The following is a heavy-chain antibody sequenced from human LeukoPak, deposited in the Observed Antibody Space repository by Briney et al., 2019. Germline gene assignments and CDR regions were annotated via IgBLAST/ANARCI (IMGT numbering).Heavy chain of an antibody. CDR1: GFSFSSFA. V-gene: IGHV3-23*01. Sequence: PGGSLRLSCAASGFSFSSFAMSWVRQAPGPGLEWVSAISGSGGSTYYADSVKGRFTISRDNSKNTLYLQMNSLRAEDTAVYSCAKDPEQQVVLDWFAPWGQGTLVTVSS. D-gene: IGHD6-13*01. J-gene: IGHJ5*02. CDR2: ISGSGGST. CDR3: AKDPEQQVVLDWFAP.